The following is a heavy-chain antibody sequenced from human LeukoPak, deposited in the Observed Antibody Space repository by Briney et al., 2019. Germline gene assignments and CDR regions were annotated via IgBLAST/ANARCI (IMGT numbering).Heavy chain of an antibody. CDR3: AKDGDSSGYYLDY. Sequence: GGSLRLSCAASGFTFSSYAMSWVRQAPGKGLEWVSVISGSGGSTYYADSVKGRFTISRDNSKNTLYLQMNSLRAEDTAVYYCAKDGDSSGYYLDYWGQGTLVTVSS. CDR2: ISGSGGST. V-gene: IGHV3-23*01. CDR1: GFTFSSYA. J-gene: IGHJ4*02. D-gene: IGHD3-22*01.